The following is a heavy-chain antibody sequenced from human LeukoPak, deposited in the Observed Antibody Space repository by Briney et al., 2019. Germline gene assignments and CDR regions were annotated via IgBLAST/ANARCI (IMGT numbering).Heavy chain of an antibody. J-gene: IGHJ4*02. D-gene: IGHD5-12*01. CDR1: GFTFSTYA. Sequence: GGSLRLSCEASGFTFSTYAMTWVRQAPGKGREWVAGISTSGDGTYYADSVKGRFTISRDNSKNTLCLQMSSLRPEDTAVYYCARGGSTAYVFDCWGQGALITVSA. CDR3: ARGGSTAYVFDC. V-gene: IGHV3-23*01. CDR2: ISTSGDGT.